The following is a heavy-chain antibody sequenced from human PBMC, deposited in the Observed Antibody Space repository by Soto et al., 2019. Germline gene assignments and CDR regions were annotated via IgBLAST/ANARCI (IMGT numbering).Heavy chain of an antibody. CDR3: ARKPKVRAASYDY. D-gene: IGHD2-2*01. Sequence: EVQLVESGGGLVQPGGSLRLSCAASGFTFSSYWMSWVRQAPGKGLEWVANIKQDGSEKYYVDSVKGRFTISRDNAKNSLYLQMNSLRAEDTAVYYCARKPKVRAASYDYWGQGTLVTVSS. CDR1: GFTFSSYW. V-gene: IGHV3-7*01. J-gene: IGHJ4*02. CDR2: IKQDGSEK.